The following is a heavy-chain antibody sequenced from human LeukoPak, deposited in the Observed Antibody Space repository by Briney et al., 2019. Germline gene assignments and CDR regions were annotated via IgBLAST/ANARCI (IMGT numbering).Heavy chain of an antibody. J-gene: IGHJ3*02. CDR1: GGSFSGYF. V-gene: IGHV4-34*01. CDR2: INHSGST. CDR3: AGGKGSGDAFDI. Sequence: SETLSLTCAVNGGSFSGYFWSWIRQPPGKGLEWIGEINHSGSTYYNASLKSRITISVDTSKRQFSLRMNSVTAADTAVYFCAGGKGSGDAFDIWGQGTMVTVSS.